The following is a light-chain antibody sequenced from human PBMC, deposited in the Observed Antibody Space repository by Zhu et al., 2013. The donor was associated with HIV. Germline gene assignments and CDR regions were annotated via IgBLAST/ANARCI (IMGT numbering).Light chain of an antibody. CDR2: AAP. V-gene: IGKV1-9*01. CDR3: QQLSGYSCS. Sequence: DIQLTQSPSFLSASVGDRVTITCWASQGIGNYLAWYQQKPGKAPRLLIYAAPTLQSGVPSRFSGSGSGTEFTLTISSLLPEDFATYYCQQLSGYSCSFGQGTKLEIK. J-gene: IGKJ2*04. CDR1: QGIGNY.